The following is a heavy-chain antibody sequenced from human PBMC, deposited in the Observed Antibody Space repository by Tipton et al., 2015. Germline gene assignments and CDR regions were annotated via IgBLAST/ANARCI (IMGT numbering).Heavy chain of an antibody. D-gene: IGHD3-9*01. V-gene: IGHV4-38-2*01. CDR1: VYSISTDYY. J-gene: IGHJ4*02. CDR3: ACHDYDLLTRDYQTVDY. CDR2: ISHSGKT. Sequence: TLSLTCAVSVYSISTDYYWVWIRQPPGKGLEWIGAISHSGKTYSNPSLKSRVTISADTSKNQFSLRLTPVTVADTAVYYCACHDYDLLTRDYQTVDYWGQGTRVTVSS.